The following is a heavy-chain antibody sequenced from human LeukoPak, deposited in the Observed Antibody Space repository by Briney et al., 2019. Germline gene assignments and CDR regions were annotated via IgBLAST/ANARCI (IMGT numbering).Heavy chain of an antibody. J-gene: IGHJ4*02. CDR2: INSEGSDT. V-gene: IGHV3-74*01. Sequence: PGGSLRLSCAASGFTLSSYWMHWVRQAPGKGLVWVSRINSEGSDTIYGHSVKGRFTISRENAKNTQYLQMHSLSAEDTAVYYGARCLNRRVCTDYLGQGALVTVSS. D-gene: IGHD5/OR15-5a*01. CDR1: GFTLSSYW. CDR3: ARCLNRRVCTDY.